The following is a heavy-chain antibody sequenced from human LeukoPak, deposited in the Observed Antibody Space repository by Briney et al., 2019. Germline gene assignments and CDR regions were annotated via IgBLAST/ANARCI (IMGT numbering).Heavy chain of an antibody. D-gene: IGHD5-12*01. Sequence: PGGSLRLSCAASGFTFSSYAMSWVRQAPGKGLEWVSAISGSGGSTYYADSVKGRFTISRDNSKNTLYLQMNSLRAEDTAIYYCAKGVATSSYYYYCMDVWGKGTTVTVSS. CDR1: GFTFSSYA. J-gene: IGHJ6*03. V-gene: IGHV3-23*01. CDR2: ISGSGGST. CDR3: AKGVATSSYYYYCMDV.